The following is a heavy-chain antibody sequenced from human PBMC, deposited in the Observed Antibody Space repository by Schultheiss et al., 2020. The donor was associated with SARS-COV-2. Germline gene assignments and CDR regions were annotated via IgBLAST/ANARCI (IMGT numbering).Heavy chain of an antibody. V-gene: IGHV3-48*01. D-gene: IGHD6-6*01. Sequence: GGSLRLSCAASGFTFSSYSMNWVRQAPGKGLEWISYISSSGSTIYYADSVKGRFTISRDNSKNTLYLQMNSLRAEDTAVYYCANGAARPGHYYYGMDVWGQGTTVTVSS. CDR2: ISSSGSTI. CDR3: ANGAARPGHYYYGMDV. J-gene: IGHJ6*02. CDR1: GFTFSSYS.